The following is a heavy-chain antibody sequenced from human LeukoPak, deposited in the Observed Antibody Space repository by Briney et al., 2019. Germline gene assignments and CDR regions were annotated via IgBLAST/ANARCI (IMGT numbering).Heavy chain of an antibody. CDR2: ISYDGSNK. V-gene: IGHV3-30*18. Sequence: PGRSLRLSCAASGFTLSSYGMHWVRQAPGKGLEWVAVISYDGSNKYYADSVKGRFTISRDNSRTTLHLQMNSLRAEDTAVYHCAKDLPAAYFDYWGQGTLVTVSS. D-gene: IGHD2-2*01. J-gene: IGHJ4*02. CDR1: GFTLSSYG. CDR3: AKDLPAAYFDY.